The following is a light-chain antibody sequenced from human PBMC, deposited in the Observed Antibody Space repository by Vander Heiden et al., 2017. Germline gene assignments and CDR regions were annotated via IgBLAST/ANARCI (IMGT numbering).Light chain of an antibody. Sequence: QSVLTQPPSASATPGQRVTISCSGSYSNIGINAISWYQQLPGTAPKLLIYTSDLRPSGVPDRFSGSRSGTSASLAISGLQSEDEADYYCAAWDDSLNGYVFGTGTKVTVL. J-gene: IGLJ1*01. CDR3: AAWDDSLNGYV. CDR1: YSNIGINA. V-gene: IGLV1-44*01. CDR2: TSD.